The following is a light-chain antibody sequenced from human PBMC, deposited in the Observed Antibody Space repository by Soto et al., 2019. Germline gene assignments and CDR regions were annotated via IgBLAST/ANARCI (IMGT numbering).Light chain of an antibody. V-gene: IGKV3-20*01. J-gene: IGKJ1*01. CDR2: GAS. CDR3: QQYGSSPGT. Sequence: EIVLTQSPGTLSLSPGERATLSCRASQRVSSTYLAWYQRKPGQAPRLLIYGASSRATGIPDRFSGSGSGTDFTLTISRLEPEDFAVYYCQQYGSSPGTFGQGTKVVIK. CDR1: QRVSSTY.